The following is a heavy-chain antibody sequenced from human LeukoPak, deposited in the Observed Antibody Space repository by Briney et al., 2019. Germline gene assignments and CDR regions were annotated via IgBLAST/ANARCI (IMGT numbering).Heavy chain of an antibody. D-gene: IGHD2-15*01. CDR1: GFTLTDYA. J-gene: IGHJ4*02. V-gene: IGHV3-30*04. Sequence: GRSLRLSCAASGFTLTDYAMHWVRQAPGKGLVWVTYMPYDGRNKYYADSVKGRFTISRDSSKNTLYLQMHSLTTDDTAMYYCARDDCSSGICYGDHWGQGTLVTVSS. CDR2: MPYDGRNK. CDR3: ARDDCSSGICYGDH.